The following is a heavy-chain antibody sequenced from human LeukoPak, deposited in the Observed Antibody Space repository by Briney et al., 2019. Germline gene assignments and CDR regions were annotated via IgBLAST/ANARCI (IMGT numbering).Heavy chain of an antibody. V-gene: IGHV4-4*02. CDR3: ARRGQGVWFGVVFNWFDP. D-gene: IGHD3-10*01. Sequence: TSETLSLTCAVSGGSISSSNWWSWVRQPPGKRLEWIGEIYHSGSTNYNPSLKSRVTISVDKSKNQFSLKLSSVTAADAAVYYCARRGQGVWFGVVFNWFDPWGQGTLVTVSS. CDR2: IYHSGST. CDR1: GGSISSSNW. J-gene: IGHJ5*02.